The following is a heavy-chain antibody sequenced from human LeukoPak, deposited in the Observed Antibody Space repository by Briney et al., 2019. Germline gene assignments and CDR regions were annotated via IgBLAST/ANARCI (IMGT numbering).Heavy chain of an antibody. D-gene: IGHD3-22*01. CDR3: ARAKTTYYYDSSSGY. CDR2: ISSSSSTI. V-gene: IGHV3-48*04. Sequence: GGSLRLSCAASGFTSSSYSMNWVRQAPGKGLEWVSYISSSSSTIYYADSVKGRFTISRDNAKSSLYLQMNSLRVEDTAVYYCARAKTTYYYDSSSGYWGQGTLVTVSS. J-gene: IGHJ4*02. CDR1: GFTSSSYS.